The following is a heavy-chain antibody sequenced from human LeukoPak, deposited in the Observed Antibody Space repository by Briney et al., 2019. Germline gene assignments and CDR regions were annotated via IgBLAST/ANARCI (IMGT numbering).Heavy chain of an antibody. CDR3: ARSYGYSSSWYGSDWFDP. V-gene: IGHV4-61*02. CDR1: GGSISSGSYY. D-gene: IGHD6-13*01. CDR2: IYTSGST. Sequence: SSETLSLTCTVSGGSISSGSYYWSWIRQPAGKGLEWIGRIYTSGSTNYNPSLKSRVTISVDTSKNQFSLKVTSVTAADTAVYYCARSYGYSSSWYGSDWFDPWGQGTLVTVSS. J-gene: IGHJ5*02.